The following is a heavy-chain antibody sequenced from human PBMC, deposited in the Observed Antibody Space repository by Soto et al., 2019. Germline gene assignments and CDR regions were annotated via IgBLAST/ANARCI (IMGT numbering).Heavy chain of an antibody. J-gene: IGHJ6*01. CDR2: INHSGST. CDR3: ARRTRRGAYYYYGMDV. CDR1: GGSFSGYY. Sequence: PSETLSLTCVVYGGSFSGYYWSWIRQPPGKGLEWIGEINHSGSTNYNPSLKSRVTISVDTSKNQFSLKLSSVTAADTAVYYCARRTRRGAYYYYGMDVWGQGTTVTV. V-gene: IGHV4-34*01. D-gene: IGHD3-16*01.